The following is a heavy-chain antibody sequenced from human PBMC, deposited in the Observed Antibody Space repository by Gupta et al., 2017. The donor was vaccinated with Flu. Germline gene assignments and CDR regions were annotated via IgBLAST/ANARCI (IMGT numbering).Heavy chain of an antibody. CDR2: VNGVDGYT. J-gene: IGHJ4*02. CDR1: GYTFTTPGYA. V-gene: IGHV1-3*01. D-gene: IGHD5-12*01. CDR3: ARGHSRYADG. Sequence: QVQLVQSGAEVKKPGASVKVSCKASGYTFTTPGYAIHWVRQAPGQNLEWVGWVNGVDGYTKSSDNFQGRVTITRDTSAGTAYMELSSRTSEDTDMYYCARGHSRYADGGGQGTLVTVSS.